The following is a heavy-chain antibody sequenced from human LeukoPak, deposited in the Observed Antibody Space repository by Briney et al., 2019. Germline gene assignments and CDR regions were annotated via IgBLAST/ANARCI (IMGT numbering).Heavy chain of an antibody. D-gene: IGHD6-19*01. CDR3: ARRGVAATIDY. CDR1: GGSISSSSYY. CDR2: INYSGST. Sequence: SETLSLTCTVSGGSISSSSYYWGWIRQPPGKGLEWIGSINYSGSTYYNPSLKSRVTISLDTSKNQFSLKLSSVTAADTAVYYCARRGVAATIDYWGQGTLVTVSS. V-gene: IGHV4-39*01. J-gene: IGHJ4*02.